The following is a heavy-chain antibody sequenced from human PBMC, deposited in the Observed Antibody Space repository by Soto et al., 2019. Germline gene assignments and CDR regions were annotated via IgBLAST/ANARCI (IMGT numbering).Heavy chain of an antibody. CDR3: ATTLYCSSTSCYSSHQYYYYGMDV. CDR1: GGTFSSYA. D-gene: IGHD2-2*02. V-gene: IGHV1-69*06. Sequence: TSVKVSGKASGGTFSSYAISWVRQAPGQGLEWMGGIIPIFGTANYAQKFQGRVTITADKSTSTAYMELSSLRSEDTAVYYCATTLYCSSTSCYSSHQYYYYGMDVWGQGTTVTVSS. CDR2: IIPIFGTA. J-gene: IGHJ6*02.